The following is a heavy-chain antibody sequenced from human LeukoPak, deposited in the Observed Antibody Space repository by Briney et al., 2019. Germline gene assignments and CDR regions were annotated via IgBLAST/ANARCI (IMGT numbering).Heavy chain of an antibody. J-gene: IGHJ4*02. CDR2: INPNSGGT. D-gene: IGHD3-22*01. Sequence: ASVKVSCKASGYTFTGYYMHWVRQAPGQGLEWMGWINPNSGGTNYAQKFQGRVTMTRDTSISTAYMELSRLRSDDTAVYYCARVAHYYDSSGYSYFDHWGQGTLVTVSS. CDR3: ARVAHYYDSSGYSYFDH. V-gene: IGHV1-2*02. CDR1: GYTFTGYY.